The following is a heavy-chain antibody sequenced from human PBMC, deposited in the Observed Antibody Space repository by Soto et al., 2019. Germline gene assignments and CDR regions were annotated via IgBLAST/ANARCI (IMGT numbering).Heavy chain of an antibody. Sequence: PGGSLRLSCAASGFTFSSYWMTWVRQAPGKGLEWVANIKQDGSEKYYVDSVKGRFTISRDNVKNSLYLQMNSLRAEDTAVYYCARGSDNDYVAFDIWGQGTMVTVSS. CDR1: GFTFSSYW. D-gene: IGHD4-17*01. CDR3: ARGSDNDYVAFDI. CDR2: IKQDGSEK. J-gene: IGHJ3*02. V-gene: IGHV3-7*01.